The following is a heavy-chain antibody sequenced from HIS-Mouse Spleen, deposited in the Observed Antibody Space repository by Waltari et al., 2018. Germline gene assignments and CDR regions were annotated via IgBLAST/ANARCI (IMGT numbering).Heavy chain of an antibody. Sequence: QVQLVQSGAEVKKPGASVKVSCKASGYTFTGYDMPWVRQAPGQGLEWMGWINPNSGGTNYAQKFQGRVTMTRDTSISTAYMELSRLRSDDTAVYYCARDRSSSWYAFDIWGQGTMVTVSS. V-gene: IGHV1-2*02. CDR2: INPNSGGT. J-gene: IGHJ3*02. D-gene: IGHD6-13*01. CDR3: ARDRSSSWYAFDI. CDR1: GYTFTGYD.